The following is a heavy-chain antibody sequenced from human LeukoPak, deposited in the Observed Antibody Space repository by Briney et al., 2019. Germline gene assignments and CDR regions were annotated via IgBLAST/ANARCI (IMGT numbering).Heavy chain of an antibody. CDR2: ISSSGSTI. D-gene: IGHD5-24*01. V-gene: IGHV3-48*03. Sequence: GGSLRLSCAASGFTFSSYEMNWVRQAPGKGLEWVSYISSSGSTIYYADSVKGRFTISRDNAKNSLYLQMNSLRAEDTAVYYCARVETATMMHWGQGTLVTVSS. J-gene: IGHJ1*01. CDR3: ARVETATMMH. CDR1: GFTFSSYE.